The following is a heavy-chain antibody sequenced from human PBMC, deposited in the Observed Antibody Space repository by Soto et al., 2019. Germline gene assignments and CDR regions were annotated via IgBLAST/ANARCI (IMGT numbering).Heavy chain of an antibody. CDR2: ISSISTGGST. D-gene: IGHD3-16*01. CDR1: GFTFSSSA. CDR3: AKGGIYHYYGMDV. V-gene: IGHV3-23*01. J-gene: IGHJ6*02. Sequence: GGSLRLSCAASGFTFSSSAMTWVRQAPGKGLEWVSSISSISTGGSTYYADSVRGRFTISRDNSKNTLYLQMNSLRGEDSAAYYCAKGGIYHYYGMDVWGRGTTVTVSS.